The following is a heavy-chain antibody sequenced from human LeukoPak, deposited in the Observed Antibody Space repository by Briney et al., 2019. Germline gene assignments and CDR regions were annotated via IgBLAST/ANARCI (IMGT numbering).Heavy chain of an antibody. J-gene: IGHJ4*02. CDR2: ISAYNGNT. Sequence: ASVKVSCKASGYTFTSYGISWVRQAPGQGLEWMGWISAYNGNTNYAQKLQGRVTMTTDTSTSTAYMELRSLRSDDTAVYYCARAIYYDFWSGPRGGPFDYWGQGTLVTVSS. CDR1: GYTFTSYG. V-gene: IGHV1-18*01. D-gene: IGHD3-3*01. CDR3: ARAIYYDFWSGPRGGPFDY.